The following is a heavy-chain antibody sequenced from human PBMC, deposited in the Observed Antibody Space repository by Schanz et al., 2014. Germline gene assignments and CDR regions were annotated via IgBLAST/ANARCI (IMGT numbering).Heavy chain of an antibody. Sequence: DVHLLESGGGLVQPGGSLRLSCAASEFTFSTDAMSWVRQAPGKGLEWLSVISASGGDTYYADSVKGRFTISRDNSKNTLYLQMNRLRDEATAVYYCAKVRYSSGWRGDYFDEWGQGTLVTVAS. CDR3: AKVRYSSGWRGDYFDE. J-gene: IGHJ4*02. CDR1: EFTFSTDA. V-gene: IGHV3-23*01. CDR2: ISASGGDT. D-gene: IGHD6-25*01.